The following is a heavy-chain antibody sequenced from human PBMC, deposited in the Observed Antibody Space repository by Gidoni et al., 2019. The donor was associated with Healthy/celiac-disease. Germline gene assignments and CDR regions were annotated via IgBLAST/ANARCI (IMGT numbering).Heavy chain of an antibody. CDR1: GFSLSNARRG. D-gene: IGHD6-19*01. J-gene: IGHJ5*02. CDR3: ARKVGAVAQPDEGWFDP. CDR2: IFSNDEK. Sequence: QVTLKESVPVLVKPTETLTLTCTVSGFSLSNARRGVSWIRQPPGKALEWLAHIFSNDEKSYSTSLKSRLTISKDTSKSQVVLTMTNMDPVDTATYYCARKVGAVAQPDEGWFDPWGQGTLVTVSS. V-gene: IGHV2-26*01.